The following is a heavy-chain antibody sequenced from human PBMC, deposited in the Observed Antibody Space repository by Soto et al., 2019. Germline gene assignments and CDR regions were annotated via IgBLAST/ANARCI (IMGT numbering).Heavy chain of an antibody. D-gene: IGHD3-3*01. CDR3: ARVGTGFWSGYPDFSMDV. CDR2: ISSSSSTI. J-gene: IGHJ6*02. V-gene: IGHV3-48*02. Sequence: GGSLRLSCAASGFTFSSYSMNWVRQAPGKGLEWVSYISSSSSTIYYADSVKGRFTISRDNAKNSLYLQMNSLRDEDTAVYYCARVGTGFWSGYPDFSMDVWGQGTTVTVSS. CDR1: GFTFSSYS.